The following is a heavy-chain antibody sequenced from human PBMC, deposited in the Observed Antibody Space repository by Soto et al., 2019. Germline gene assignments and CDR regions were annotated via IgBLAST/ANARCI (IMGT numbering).Heavy chain of an antibody. V-gene: IGHV4-31*03. D-gene: IGHD4-17*01. Sequence: QVQLQESGPGLVKPSQTLSLTCTFSGGSISSGGYYWSWIRQHPGKGLEWIGYIFYSGSTYYNPSLKRRVTMSVATSKNQCSLKLSSVTAADTAVYYCARKATVTTCFDYWGQGTLVTVSS. J-gene: IGHJ4*02. CDR1: GGSISSGGYY. CDR2: IFYSGST. CDR3: ARKATVTTCFDY.